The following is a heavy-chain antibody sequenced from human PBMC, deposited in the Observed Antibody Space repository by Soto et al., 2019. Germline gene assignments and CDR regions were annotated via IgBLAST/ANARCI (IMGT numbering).Heavy chain of an antibody. CDR3: ARGRPLRYFDWSTYYYYYGMDV. CDR1: GYTSTSYD. D-gene: IGHD3-9*01. Sequence: ASVKVSCKASGYTSTSYDINWVRQATGQGLEWMGWMNPNSGNTGYAQKFQGRVTMTRNTSISTAYMELSSLRSEDTAVYYCARGRPLRYFDWSTYYYYYGMDVWGQGTTVTVSS. J-gene: IGHJ6*02. V-gene: IGHV1-8*01. CDR2: MNPNSGNT.